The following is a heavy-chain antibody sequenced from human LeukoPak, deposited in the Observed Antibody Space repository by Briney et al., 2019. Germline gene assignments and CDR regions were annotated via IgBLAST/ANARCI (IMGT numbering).Heavy chain of an antibody. CDR2: ISGSGGST. CDR3: AKDRRRYFDWLAKGDY. V-gene: IGHV3-23*01. Sequence: GGSLRLSCEASGFTFSNYWMHWVRQAPGKGLVWVSAISGSGGSTYYADSVKGRFTISRDNSKNTLYLQMNSLRAEDTAVYYCAKDRRRYFDWLAKGDYWGQGTLVTVSS. D-gene: IGHD3-9*01. CDR1: GFTFSNYW. J-gene: IGHJ4*02.